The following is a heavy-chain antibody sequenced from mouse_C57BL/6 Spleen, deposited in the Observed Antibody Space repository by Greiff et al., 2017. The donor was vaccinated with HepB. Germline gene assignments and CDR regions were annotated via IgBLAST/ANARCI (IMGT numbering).Heavy chain of an antibody. D-gene: IGHD1-1*01. CDR2: IYPRSGNT. Sequence: VQLQQSGAELARPGASVKLSCKASGYTFTSYGISWVKQRTGQGLEWIGEIYPRSGNTYYNEKFKGKATLTADKSSSTAYMELRSLTSEDFAVYFCARRDYYGSSWYFDVWGTGTTVTVAS. CDR3: ARRDYYGSSWYFDV. J-gene: IGHJ1*03. V-gene: IGHV1-81*01. CDR1: GYTFTSYG.